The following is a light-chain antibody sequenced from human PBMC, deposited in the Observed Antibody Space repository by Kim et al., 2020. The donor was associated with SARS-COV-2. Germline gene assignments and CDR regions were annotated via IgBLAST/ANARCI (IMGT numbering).Light chain of an antibody. J-gene: IGKJ1*01. CDR1: QGIYNN. CDR3: LQANGYPRV. Sequence: DIQMTQSPSSLSASVGDRVTITCRASQGIYNNLGWYQQKPGKAPKCLIYGASILQSGVPSRFSGSGSGTEFTLTINSLEPEDFATYFCLQANGYPRVFGQGTKVDIK. CDR2: GAS. V-gene: IGKV1-17*01.